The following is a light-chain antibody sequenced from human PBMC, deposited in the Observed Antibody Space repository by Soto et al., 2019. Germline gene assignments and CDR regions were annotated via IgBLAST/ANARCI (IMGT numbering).Light chain of an antibody. CDR3: QQSNSWPLT. J-gene: IGKJ4*01. CDR1: QSLSSTY. CDR2: GAS. V-gene: IGKV3-15*01. Sequence: EIVLTQSPGTLSLPPGERATLSCRASQSLSSTYLAWYQQKPGQAPRLLIFGASTRATGIPARFSGSGSGTEFTLTISSLQSEDFAVYYCQQSNSWPLTFGGGTKVEIK.